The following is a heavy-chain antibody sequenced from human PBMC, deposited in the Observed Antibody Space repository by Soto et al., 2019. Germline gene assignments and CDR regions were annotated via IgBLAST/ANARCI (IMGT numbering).Heavy chain of an antibody. Sequence: EVQLVESGGGLVQPGGSLRLSCAASGFTFSSYSMNWVRQAPGKGLEWVSYIDSVKGRFTISRDNAKNSLYLQMNSLRDEDTAVYYCGGDSSGYYYPDVFDIWGQGTMVTVSS. V-gene: IGHV3-48*02. CDR1: GFTFSSYS. CDR2: I. CDR3: GGDSSGYYYPDVFDI. J-gene: IGHJ3*02. D-gene: IGHD3-22*01.